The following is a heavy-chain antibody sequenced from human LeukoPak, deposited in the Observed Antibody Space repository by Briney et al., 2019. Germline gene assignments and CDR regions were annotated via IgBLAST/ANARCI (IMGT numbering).Heavy chain of an antibody. V-gene: IGHV4-34*01. J-gene: IGHJ6*02. CDR3: ARERVIWQQLVYCYYGMDV. CDR1: GGSFSGYY. CDR2: INHSGST. Sequence: SETLSLTCAVYGGSFSGYYWSWIRQPPGKGLEWIGEINHSGSTNYNPSLKSRVTISVDTSKNQFSLKLSSVTAADTAVYYCARERVIWQQLVYCYYGMDVWGQGTTVTVSS. D-gene: IGHD6-13*01.